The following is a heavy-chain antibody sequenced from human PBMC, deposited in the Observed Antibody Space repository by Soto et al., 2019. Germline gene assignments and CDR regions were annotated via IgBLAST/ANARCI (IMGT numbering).Heavy chain of an antibody. J-gene: IGHJ6*02. CDR2: TYYRSKWYN. CDR1: GDSVSSNSAA. CDR3: ARYYYDSSGYFPYGMDV. Sequence: PSQTLSLTCAISGDSVSSNSAAWNWIRQSPSRGLEWLGRTYYRSKWYNDYAVSVKSRITINPDTSKNQFSLQLNSVTPEDTAVYYCARYYYDSSGYFPYGMDVWGQGTTVTVSS. V-gene: IGHV6-1*01. D-gene: IGHD3-22*01.